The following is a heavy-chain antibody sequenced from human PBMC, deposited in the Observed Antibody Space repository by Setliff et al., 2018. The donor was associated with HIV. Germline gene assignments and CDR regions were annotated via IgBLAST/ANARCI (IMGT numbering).Heavy chain of an antibody. D-gene: IGHD1-1*01. CDR2: IGVGNGDS. CDR3: VSPMFYDGTVV. CDR1: GYTFINYD. Sequence: ASVKVSCKASGYTFINYDIHWVRQAPGQRPEWMGRIGVGNGDSKYSRASQDRVSITKDTSAHTAYMELTRLRSEDTAVYYCVSPMFYDGTVVWGQGTLVTVSS. V-gene: IGHV1-3*03. J-gene: IGHJ4*02.